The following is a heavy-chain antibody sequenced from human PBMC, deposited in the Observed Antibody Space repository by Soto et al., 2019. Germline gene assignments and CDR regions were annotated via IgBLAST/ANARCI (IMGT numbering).Heavy chain of an antibody. D-gene: IGHD3-10*01. CDR2: IYPGDSDT. J-gene: IGHJ6*02. V-gene: IGHV5-51*01. CDR3: ASGGSGSYHRDYYYYYGMDV. Sequence: PGESLKISCKGSGYSFTSYWIGWVRQMPGKGLEWMGIIYPGDSDTRYSPSFQGQVTISADKSISTAYLQWSSLRASDTAMYYCASGGSGSYHRDYYYYYGMDVWGQGTTVTVSS. CDR1: GYSFTSYW.